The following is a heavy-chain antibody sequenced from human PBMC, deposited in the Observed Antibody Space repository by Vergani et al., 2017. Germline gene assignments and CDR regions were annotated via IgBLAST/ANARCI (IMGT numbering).Heavy chain of an antibody. D-gene: IGHD2-8*01. J-gene: IGHJ4*02. CDR2: LSASDRRT. CDR3: ARQSRDVFCTNGVCPLGY. V-gene: IGHV3-11*06. CDR1: GFTFSDYY. Sequence: QVQLVESGGGLVKPGGSLRLSCAASGFTFSDYYMSWIRQAPGKGLEWVSTLSASDRRTHYADSVKGRFTISRDNAKNSLYLDMSSLRAEDTAVYYCARQSRDVFCTNGVCPLGYWGQGALVTVSS.